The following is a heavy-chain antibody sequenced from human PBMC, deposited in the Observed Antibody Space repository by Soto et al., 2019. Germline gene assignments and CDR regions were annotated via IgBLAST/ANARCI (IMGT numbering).Heavy chain of an antibody. CDR2: IYKSGST. CDR3: AGDKNSNIWYKY. CDR1: GASLSSHF. V-gene: IGHV4-59*11. J-gene: IGHJ1*01. Sequence: QVYLQESGPGLVKPSETLSLTCTVSGASLSSHFWTWVRQPPGKGLESIGYIYKSGSTDYNPSLKSRVTISVDTSKHQFALTLTSVTAEDTAVYYGAGDKNSNIWYKYLGLGALVTVSS. D-gene: IGHD6-13*01.